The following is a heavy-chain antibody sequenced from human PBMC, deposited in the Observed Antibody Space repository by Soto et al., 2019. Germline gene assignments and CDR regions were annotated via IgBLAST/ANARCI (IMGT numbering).Heavy chain of an antibody. V-gene: IGHV1-69*02. Sequence: QVQLVQSGAEVKRPGSSVKVSCKASGDTFNFYSINWVRQAPGLGLEWMGRVNPIVSMSNYAQKFQGRVKITADKSTSTAYMEVSSVRSEDTAIYYCASSYGSGYRAFDYWGQGALVTVSS. CDR1: GDTFNFYS. CDR3: ASSYGSGYRAFDY. J-gene: IGHJ4*02. CDR2: VNPIVSMS. D-gene: IGHD3-10*01.